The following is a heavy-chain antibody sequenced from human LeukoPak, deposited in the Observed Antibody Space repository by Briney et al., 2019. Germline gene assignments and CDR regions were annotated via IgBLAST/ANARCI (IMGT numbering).Heavy chain of an antibody. CDR1: GGSFSGYY. Sequence: TSETLSLTCAVYGGSFSGYYWSWIRQPPGKGLEWIGEINHSGSTNYNPSPKSRVTISVDTSKNQFSLKLSSVTAADTAVYYCASSNYYYGSGPFDYWGQGTLVTVSS. J-gene: IGHJ4*02. CDR2: INHSGST. CDR3: ASSNYYYGSGPFDY. D-gene: IGHD3-10*01. V-gene: IGHV4-34*01.